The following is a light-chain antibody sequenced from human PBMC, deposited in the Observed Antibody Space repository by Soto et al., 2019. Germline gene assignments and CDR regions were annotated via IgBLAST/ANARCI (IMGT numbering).Light chain of an antibody. V-gene: IGLV1-40*01. CDR2: VNI. J-gene: IGLJ2*01. CDR3: QSYDSSLSVI. Sequence: QSVLTQPPSVSGAPGQTITIPCTGDSSTIGAGYDVHWYQQLPGTAPKLLIYVNINRPSGVPDRFSASRSDSSASLAITGLQAEDEADYYCQSYDSSLSVIFGGGTKLTVL. CDR1: SSTIGAGYD.